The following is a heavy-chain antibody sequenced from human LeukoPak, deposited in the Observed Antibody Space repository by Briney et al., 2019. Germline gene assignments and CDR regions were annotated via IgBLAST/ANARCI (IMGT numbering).Heavy chain of an antibody. D-gene: IGHD4/OR15-4a*01. V-gene: IGHV3-7*04. CDR3: VRDDDYGFDY. CDR1: GFTFTTYW. Sequence: GGSLRLSCAASGFTFTTYWLNWVRQAPGKGLEWVADIKQDGSKKYYVDSLKGRVTISRDNAKNSLYLQMNNVGVDDTAEYYCVRDDDYGFDYWGQGTLLTVSS. J-gene: IGHJ4*02. CDR2: IKQDGSKK.